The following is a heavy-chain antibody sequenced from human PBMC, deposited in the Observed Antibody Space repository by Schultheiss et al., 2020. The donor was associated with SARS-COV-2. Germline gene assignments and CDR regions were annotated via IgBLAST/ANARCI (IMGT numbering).Heavy chain of an antibody. CDR2: ISAYNGNT. D-gene: IGHD2-15*01. V-gene: IGHV1-18*04. J-gene: IGHJ4*02. Sequence: ASVKVSCKASGYTFTSYYMHWVRQAPGQGLEWMGWISAYNGNTNYAQKLQGRVTMTTDTSTSTAYMELRSLRSDDTAVYYCARDRRVAVAQFDYWGQGTLVTVSS. CDR1: GYTFTSYY. CDR3: ARDRRVAVAQFDY.